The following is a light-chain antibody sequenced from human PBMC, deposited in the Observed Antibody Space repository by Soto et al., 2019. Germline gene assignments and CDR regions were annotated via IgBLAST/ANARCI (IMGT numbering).Light chain of an antibody. CDR2: EVS. V-gene: IGLV2-14*01. CDR1: SRDVGAYSS. Sequence: QSVLTQPASVSGSPGQSITISCTGTSRDVGAYSSVSWYQQHPGKAPKLMIFEVSNRPSGVSNRFSGSKSGNTASLAISGLQAEDEADYYCYSYTSNNSRVFGTGIKVTVL. J-gene: IGLJ1*01. CDR3: YSYTSNNSRV.